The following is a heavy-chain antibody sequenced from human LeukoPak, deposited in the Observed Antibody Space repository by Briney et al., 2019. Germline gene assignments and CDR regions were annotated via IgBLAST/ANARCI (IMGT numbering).Heavy chain of an antibody. CDR2: ISAYNGNT. CDR1: GYTFTSHG. CDR3: AKVRRVYGASPYSFDY. J-gene: IGHJ4*02. D-gene: IGHD4-17*01. Sequence: ASVKVSCKASGYTFTSHGLSWVRQAPGQGLEWMGWISAYNGNTNFAQKFQGRVTMTTDTSTSTAYMELRSLRSDDSAVYHCAKVRRVYGASPYSFDYGGREPLATVSS. V-gene: IGHV1-18*01.